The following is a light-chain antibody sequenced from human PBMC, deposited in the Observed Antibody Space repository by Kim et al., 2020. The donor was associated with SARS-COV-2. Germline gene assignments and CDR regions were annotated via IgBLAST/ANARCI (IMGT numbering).Light chain of an antibody. CDR3: AAWDDSLNGVV. Sequence: ELTQPPSASGTPGQRVTISCSGSSSNIGSNTVNWYQQLPGTAPKLLIYSNNQRPSGVPDRFSGSKSGTSASLAISGLQSEDEADYYCAAWDDSLNGVVFGGGTKRTV. CDR2: SNN. V-gene: IGLV1-44*01. J-gene: IGLJ2*01. CDR1: SSNIGSNT.